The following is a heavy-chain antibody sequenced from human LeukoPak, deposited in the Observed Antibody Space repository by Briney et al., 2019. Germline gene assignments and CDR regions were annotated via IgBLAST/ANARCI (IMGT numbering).Heavy chain of an antibody. CDR3: AKGQLPITPYYFDY. Sequence: GGSLRLSCAASGFTFDDYAMHWDRQAPGKGLEWVSGISWNSDSIDYADSVKGRFTISRDNAKNSLYLQMNSLRAEDTALYYCAKGQLPITPYYFDYWGQGTLVTVSS. V-gene: IGHV3-9*01. CDR1: GFTFDDYA. CDR2: ISWNSDSI. D-gene: IGHD2-2*01. J-gene: IGHJ4*02.